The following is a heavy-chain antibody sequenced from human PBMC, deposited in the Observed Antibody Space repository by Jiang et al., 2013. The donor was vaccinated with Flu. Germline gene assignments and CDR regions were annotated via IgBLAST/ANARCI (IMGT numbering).Heavy chain of an antibody. J-gene: IGHJ4*02. CDR1: GYTFTSYG. CDR2: ISAYNGNT. CDR3: ARGLLGKYYDFWSGSTMWDFDY. V-gene: IGHV1-18*01. D-gene: IGHD3-3*01. Sequence: SGAEVKKPGASVKVSCKASGYTFTSYGISWVRQAPGQGLEWMGWISAYNGNTNYAQKLQGRVTMTTDTSTSTAYMELRSLRSDDTAVYYCARGLLGKYYDFWSGSTMWDFDYWGQGTLVTVSS.